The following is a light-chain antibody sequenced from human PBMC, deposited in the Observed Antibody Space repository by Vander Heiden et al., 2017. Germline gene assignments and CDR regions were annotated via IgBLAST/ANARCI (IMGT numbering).Light chain of an antibody. CDR1: SSNIGSNY. CDR2: SNT. CDR3: AAWDDSLSGWV. J-gene: IGLJ3*02. V-gene: IGLV1-47*02. Sequence: QSVLPQPPPASGTPGQGVTISCSGSSSNIGSNYGYWYQQLPGTAPKLLIYSNTQRPSGVPDRFSGSKSGTSASLAISGLRSEDEADYYCAAWDDSLSGWVFGGGTKLTVL.